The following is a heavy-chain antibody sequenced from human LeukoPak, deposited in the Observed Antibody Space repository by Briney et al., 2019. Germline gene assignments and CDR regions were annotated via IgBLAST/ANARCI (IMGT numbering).Heavy chain of an antibody. Sequence: PGGSLRLSCAASGFTFRNYWMHWVRQAPGKGLVWISRVNNEGSGTTYADSVKGRFTISRDNAKNTLYLQMNSLRAEDTAVYYCARGGYCSGGSCYSVRLAYYGMDVWGQGTTVTVSS. V-gene: IGHV3-74*01. J-gene: IGHJ6*02. CDR3: ARGGYCSGGSCYSVRLAYYGMDV. CDR1: GFTFRNYW. D-gene: IGHD2-15*01. CDR2: VNNEGSGT.